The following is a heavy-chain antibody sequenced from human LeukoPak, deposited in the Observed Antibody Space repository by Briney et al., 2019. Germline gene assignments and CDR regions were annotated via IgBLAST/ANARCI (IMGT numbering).Heavy chain of an antibody. CDR1: AGSIRSHY. D-gene: IGHD3-16*01. J-gene: IGHJ4*02. CDR3: ARRGEGDAYYFDY. Sequence: PSETLSLTCTVSAGSIRSHYWSWVRRPAGKGLEWIGRILGSGSTNYNPSLESRVTMAVDTSKNQFSLRLRSVTAADTAMYYCARRGEGDAYYFDYWGQGTLVTVSS. CDR2: ILGSGST. V-gene: IGHV4-4*07.